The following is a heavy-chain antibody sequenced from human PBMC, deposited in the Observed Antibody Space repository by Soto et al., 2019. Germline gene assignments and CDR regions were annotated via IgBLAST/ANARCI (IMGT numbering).Heavy chain of an antibody. D-gene: IGHD2-21*02. Sequence: PGGSLRLSCAASGFTFSSYAMHWVRQAPGKGLEWVAVISYDGSNKYYADSVKGRFTISRDNSKNTLYLQMNSLRAEDTAVYYCARDPPAYCGGDCYSAIDAFDIWGQGTMVTVS. V-gene: IGHV3-30-3*01. J-gene: IGHJ3*02. CDR3: ARDPPAYCGGDCYSAIDAFDI. CDR2: ISYDGSNK. CDR1: GFTFSSYA.